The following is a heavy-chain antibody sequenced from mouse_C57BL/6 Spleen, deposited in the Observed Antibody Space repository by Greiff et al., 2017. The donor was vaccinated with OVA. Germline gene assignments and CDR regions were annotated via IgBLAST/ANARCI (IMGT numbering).Heavy chain of an antibody. Sequence: EVMLVESGGGLVKPGGSLKLSCAASGFTFSSYAMSWVRQTPEKRLEWVATISDGGSYTYYPDNVKGRFTISRDNSKNNLYLQMSHLKSEDTAMYDCAVDGRDTWRDIDYWGQGTSVTVSS. J-gene: IGHJ4*01. CDR3: AVDGRDTWRDIDY. D-gene: IGHD2-3*01. V-gene: IGHV5-4*03. CDR1: GFTFSSYA. CDR2: ISDGGSYT.